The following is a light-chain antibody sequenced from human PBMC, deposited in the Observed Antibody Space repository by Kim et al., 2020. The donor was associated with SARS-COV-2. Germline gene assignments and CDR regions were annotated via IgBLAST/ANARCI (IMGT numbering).Light chain of an antibody. CDR1: SAKIGAGFD. J-gene: IGLJ2*01. CDR3: QSYDSSLSGSV. Sequence: QRVTISGTARSAKIGAGFDVHWYQQRPGTAPKLLIYGNSNRPSGVPDRFAGSKSGTSASLAITWLQAEDKTDYYCQSYDSSLSGSVFGGGTRLTVL. CDR2: GNS. V-gene: IGLV1-40*01.